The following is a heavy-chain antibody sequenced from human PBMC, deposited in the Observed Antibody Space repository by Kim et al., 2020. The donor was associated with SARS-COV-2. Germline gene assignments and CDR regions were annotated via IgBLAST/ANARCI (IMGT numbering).Heavy chain of an antibody. D-gene: IGHD1-26*01. J-gene: IGHJ6*02. CDR1: GGSFSGYY. CDR3: ARVGWELLSYYYYGMDV. V-gene: IGHV4-34*01. CDR2: INHSGST. Sequence: SETLSLTCAVYGGSFSGYYWSWIRQPPGKGLEWIGEINHSGSTNYNPSLKSRVTISVDTSKNQFSLKLSSVTAADTAVYYCARVGWELLSYYYYGMDVWGQGTTVTVSS.